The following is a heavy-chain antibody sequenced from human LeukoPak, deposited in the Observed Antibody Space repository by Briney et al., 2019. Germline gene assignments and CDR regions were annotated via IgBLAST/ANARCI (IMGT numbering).Heavy chain of an antibody. V-gene: IGHV1-69*05. D-gene: IGHD3-22*01. Sequence: ASVKVSCKASGGTFSSYAISWVRQAPGQGLEWMGGIIPILGTANYAQKFQGRVTITTDGSTSTAYMELSSLRSEDTAVYYCASPAHYYDSSGYFSYWGQGTLVTVSS. J-gene: IGHJ4*02. CDR1: GGTFSSYA. CDR3: ASPAHYYDSSGYFSY. CDR2: IIPILGTA.